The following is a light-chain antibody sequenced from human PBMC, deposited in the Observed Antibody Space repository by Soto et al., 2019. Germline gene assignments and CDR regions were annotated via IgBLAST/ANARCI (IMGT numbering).Light chain of an antibody. Sequence: DIQMTQSPSSLSASVGDRVTVTCRASQGISSYLAWYQQKPGKVPKLLIFAASTLQPGVPSRFSGSGSGTDFTLTIRRLQPEDVATYYCQKYDSASSPTFGGGTKVEIK. V-gene: IGKV1-27*01. CDR2: AAS. CDR3: QKYDSASSPT. J-gene: IGKJ4*01. CDR1: QGISSY.